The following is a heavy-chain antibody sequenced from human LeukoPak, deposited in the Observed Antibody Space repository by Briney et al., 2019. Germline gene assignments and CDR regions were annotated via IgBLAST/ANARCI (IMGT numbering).Heavy chain of an antibody. Sequence: GGSLRLSCTASGFTFSNYNMNWVRQAPGKGLEWVSHISSSSVTIYYADSVKGRFTISRDNAKNSLYLQMNSLRAEDTAVYYCASSTATNPYYYYGMDVWGQGTTVTVSS. CDR1: GFTFSNYN. D-gene: IGHD1-26*01. J-gene: IGHJ6*02. CDR2: ISSSSVTI. V-gene: IGHV3-48*01. CDR3: ASSTATNPYYYYGMDV.